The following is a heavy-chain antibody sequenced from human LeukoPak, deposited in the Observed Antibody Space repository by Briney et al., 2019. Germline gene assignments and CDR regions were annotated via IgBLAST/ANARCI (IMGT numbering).Heavy chain of an antibody. CDR1: GGSISSYY. CDR2: IYYSGST. V-gene: IGHV4-59*01. Sequence: SETLSLTCTASGGSISSYYWSRIRQPPGKGLEWIGYIYYSGSTNYSPYLKSRFTISVDTSKIQCSLKLSSVTAADTAVYYWARNYYDSSGYYYGDAFDIWGQGTMVTVSS. J-gene: IGHJ3*02. CDR3: ARNYYDSSGYYYGDAFDI. D-gene: IGHD3-22*01.